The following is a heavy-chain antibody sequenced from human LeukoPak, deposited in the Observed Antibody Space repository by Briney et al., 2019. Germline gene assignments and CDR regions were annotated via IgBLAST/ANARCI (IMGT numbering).Heavy chain of an antibody. CDR3: ARGGMVRGVITPPFDY. CDR2: IKQDGSEK. D-gene: IGHD3-10*01. CDR1: GCTFSSYW. V-gene: IGHV3-7*03. J-gene: IGHJ4*02. Sequence: GGSLRLSCAASGCTFSSYWMSWVHQAPGKGLEWVANIKQDGSEKYYVDSVKGRSTISRDNAKNSLYLQMNSLRAEDTAVYYCARGGMVRGVITPPFDYWGQGTLVTVSS.